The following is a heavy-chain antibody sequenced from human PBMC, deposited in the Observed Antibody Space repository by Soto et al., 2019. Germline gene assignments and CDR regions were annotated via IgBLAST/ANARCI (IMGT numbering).Heavy chain of an antibody. CDR2: IIPILGIA. CDR3: ARDQKGHYDFWSGYYWFDP. Sequence: SVKISCKASGGTFSSYTISWVRQAPGQGLEWMGRIIPILGIANYAQKFQGRVTITADKSTSTAYMELSSLRSEDTAVYYCARDQKGHYDFWSGYYWFDPWGQGTLVTVSS. D-gene: IGHD3-3*01. CDR1: GGTFSSYT. V-gene: IGHV1-69*04. J-gene: IGHJ5*02.